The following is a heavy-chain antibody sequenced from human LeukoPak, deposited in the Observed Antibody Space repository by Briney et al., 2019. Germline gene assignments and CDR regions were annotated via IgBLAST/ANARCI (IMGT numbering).Heavy chain of an antibody. D-gene: IGHD2-15*01. CDR1: GGSINSYS. J-gene: IGHJ4*02. CDR3: ARHWCSGGTCYLAY. V-gene: IGHV4-59*08. CDR2: IYNSVST. Sequence: SETLSLTCTVSGGSINSYSWSWIRQPPGKGLEWTGYIYNSVSTNYNPSLKSRVTISVDTSKNQLSLRLSSVTAADTAVYYCARHWCSGGTCYLAYWGQGTLVTVSS.